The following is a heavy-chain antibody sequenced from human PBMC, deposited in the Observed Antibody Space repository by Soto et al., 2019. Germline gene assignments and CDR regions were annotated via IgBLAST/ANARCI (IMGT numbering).Heavy chain of an antibody. CDR2: ISGPSIYI. CDR3: ARGFRNGFNV. V-gene: IGHV3-21*01. J-gene: IGHJ6*02. D-gene: IGHD2-8*01. CDR1: GFTFSGYS. Sequence: EVQLVESGGGLVKPAGSLRLSCVASGFTFSGYSINWVRQAPGKGLEWVSYISGPSIYIYYADSVKGRFTISRDNAKSAVYLQMNSLRAEDTVVYYCARGFRNGFNVWGQGTTVSVSS.